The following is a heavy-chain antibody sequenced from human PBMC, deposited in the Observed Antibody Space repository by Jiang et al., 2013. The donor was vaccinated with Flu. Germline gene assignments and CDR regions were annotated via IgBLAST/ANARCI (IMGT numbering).Heavy chain of an antibody. CDR1: GGSISRNNYY. J-gene: IGHJ4*01. CDR2: IYYSGST. D-gene: IGHD6-19*01. CDR3: ARRSYSSGWNYFDY. V-gene: IGHV4-39*01. Sequence: LLKPSETLSLTCTISGGSISRNNYYWGWIRQPPGKGLEWIGSIYYSGSTHHNPSLKSRVTISVDTSKNQFSLKLSSVTAADTAVYYCARRSYSSGWNYFDYWG.